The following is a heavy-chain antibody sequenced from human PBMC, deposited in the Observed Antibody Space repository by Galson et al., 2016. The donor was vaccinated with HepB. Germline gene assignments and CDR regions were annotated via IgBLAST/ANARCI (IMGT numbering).Heavy chain of an antibody. CDR1: GFTFSTYG. CDR2: ISYDGDTK. Sequence: SLRLSCAASGFTFSTYGMHWVRQAPGKGLEWVAVISYDGDTKYHADSVKGRFTISRDNSKNTLYLQMHRLRFEDTAVYYCASDPRQWQRGYNYGFEYWSKGTLVSVSS. V-gene: IGHV3-30*03. J-gene: IGHJ4*02. CDR3: ASDPRQWQRGYNYGFEY. D-gene: IGHD5-18*01.